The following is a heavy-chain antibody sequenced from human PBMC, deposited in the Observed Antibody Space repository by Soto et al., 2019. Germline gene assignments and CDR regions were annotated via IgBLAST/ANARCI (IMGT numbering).Heavy chain of an antibody. CDR3: ARAYSGYDHAYAFDI. J-gene: IGHJ3*02. V-gene: IGHV4-34*01. Sequence: LTCAVYGGSFSGYYWSWIRQPPGKGLEWIGEINHSGSTNYNPSLKSRVTISVDTSKNQFSLKLSSVTAADTAVYYCARAYSGYDHAYAFDIWGQGTMVTVSS. CDR2: INHSGST. CDR1: GGSFSGYY. D-gene: IGHD5-12*01.